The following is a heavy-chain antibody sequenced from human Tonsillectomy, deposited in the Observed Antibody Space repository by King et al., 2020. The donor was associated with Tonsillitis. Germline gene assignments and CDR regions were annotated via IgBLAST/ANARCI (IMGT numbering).Heavy chain of an antibody. Sequence: VQLVESGAEVPPPGASVPVSCTASGYPFPGSSMHWVRQAPGQGLEWMGWINPNSGGTNYAQKFQGRVTMTRDTSSSTAYMERSRLRSDDTAVYYCARARRGWVNFDYWGQGTLVTVSS. CDR1: GYPFPGSS. CDR3: ARARRGWVNFDY. V-gene: IGHV1-2*02. D-gene: IGHD1-26*01. J-gene: IGHJ4*02. CDR2: INPNSGGT.